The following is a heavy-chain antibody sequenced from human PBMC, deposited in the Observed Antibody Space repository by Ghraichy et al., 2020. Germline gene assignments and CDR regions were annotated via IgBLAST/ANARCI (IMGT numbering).Heavy chain of an antibody. V-gene: IGHV1-2*04. J-gene: IGHJ5*02. CDR2: INPNSGGT. CDR3: ARAHGYCSSTSCPNWFDP. Sequence: ALVKVSCKASGYTFTGYYMHWVRQAPGQGLEWMGWINPNSGGTNYAQKFQGWVTMTRDTSISTAYMELSRLRSDDTAVYYCARAHGYCSSTSCPNWFDPWGQGTLVTVSS. D-gene: IGHD2-2*01. CDR1: GYTFTGYY.